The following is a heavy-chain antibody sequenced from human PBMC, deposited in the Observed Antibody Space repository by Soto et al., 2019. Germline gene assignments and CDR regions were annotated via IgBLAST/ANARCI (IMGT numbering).Heavy chain of an antibody. D-gene: IGHD1-26*01. J-gene: IGHJ3*02. CDR1: GGSLSSGTYS. CDR2: IFHGGSP. CDR3: ARGAEELADALEI. V-gene: IGHV4-30-2*01. Sequence: QLRLQESGSGLVKPSQTLSLTCAVSGGSLSSGTYSWSWIRQPPGKGLEWIGYIFHGGSPYYNPSLQSRISISVDRAKNQFSLKLRSVTAADTAVYYCARGAEELADALEIWGQGTMVTVSS.